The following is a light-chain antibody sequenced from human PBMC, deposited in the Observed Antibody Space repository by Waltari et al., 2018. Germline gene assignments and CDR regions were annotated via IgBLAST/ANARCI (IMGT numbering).Light chain of an antibody. CDR1: SLKSYY. V-gene: IGLV3-19*01. CDR3: SCRENTGFHWV. CDR2: GQN. Sequence: SSELTQDPAVSVALGQTVRITCQGDSLKSYYPNWHQQKPGQAPILLVFGQNNRPSGIPDRFSGSTSGDTASLTITGARAEDDADYYCSCRENTGFHWVFGGGTKLTVL. J-gene: IGLJ3*02.